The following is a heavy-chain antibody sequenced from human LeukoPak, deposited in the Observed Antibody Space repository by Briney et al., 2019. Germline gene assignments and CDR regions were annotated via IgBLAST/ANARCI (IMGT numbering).Heavy chain of an antibody. CDR3: ARFSGWIRSYFDY. V-gene: IGHV4-59*08. J-gene: IGHJ4*02. D-gene: IGHD6-19*01. CDR1: GGSISTYY. Sequence: SESLSLTCTVSGGSISTYYWSWIRQPPGKGLEWIGDTYYSGNTNYNPSLKSRVTISVDTSKNQFSLRLSSVTAADTAVYYCARFSGWIRSYFDYWGQGTLVPVSS. CDR2: TYYSGNT.